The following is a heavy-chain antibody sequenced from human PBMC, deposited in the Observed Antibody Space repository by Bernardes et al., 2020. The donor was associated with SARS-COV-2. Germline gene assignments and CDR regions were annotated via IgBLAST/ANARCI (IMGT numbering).Heavy chain of an antibody. V-gene: IGHV3-21*01. Sequence: GGSLRLSCAASGFTFSSYSMNWVRQAPGKGLEWVSSISSSSSYIYYADSVKGRFTISRDNAKNSLYLQMNSLRAEDTAVYYCARDRWPAASLYYYYYMDVWGKGTTVTVSS. CDR2: ISSSSSYI. CDR1: GFTFSSYS. CDR3: ARDRWPAASLYYYYYMDV. J-gene: IGHJ6*03. D-gene: IGHD2-2*01.